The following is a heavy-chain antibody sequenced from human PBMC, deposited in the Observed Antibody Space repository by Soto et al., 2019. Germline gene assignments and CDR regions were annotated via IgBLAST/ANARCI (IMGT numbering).Heavy chain of an antibody. CDR1: GFNFNTAS. CDR3: VRGPGAYVYFGFDV. J-gene: IGHJ3*01. Sequence: PGGSLRLSCVASGFNFNTASMHWVRQAPGEGLVWISRINTDGTSTFYADSVRGRFTFSRDNTKSALYLQMDSLRADDTAVYYCVRGPGAYVYFGFDVWGQGTMVTVSS. CDR2: INTDGTST. V-gene: IGHV3-74*01. D-gene: IGHD3-9*01.